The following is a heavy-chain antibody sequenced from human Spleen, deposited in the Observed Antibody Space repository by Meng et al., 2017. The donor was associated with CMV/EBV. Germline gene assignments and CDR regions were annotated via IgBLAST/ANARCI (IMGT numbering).Heavy chain of an antibody. V-gene: IGHV3-74*01. D-gene: IGHD3-22*01. CDR1: GFTFSSYW. J-gene: IGHJ6*02. CDR2: INSDGRST. CDR3: ARDTRETSPAYYDSSGYYYYYGMDG. Sequence: GGSLRLSCAASGFTFSSYWMHWVRQAPGKGLVWVSRINSDGRSTSYADSVKGRFTISRDNAKNTLYLQMNSLRAEDTAVYYCARDTRETSPAYYDSSGYYYYYGMDGWGQGTTVTVSS.